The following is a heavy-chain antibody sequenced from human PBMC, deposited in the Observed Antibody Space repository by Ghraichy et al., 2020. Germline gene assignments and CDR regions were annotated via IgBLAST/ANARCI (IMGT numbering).Heavy chain of an antibody. J-gene: IGHJ4*02. CDR3: VKGDPYSSGWTPFDY. V-gene: IGHV3-64D*06. CDR1: GFTFSSYA. CDR2: INNNGGRT. Sequence: GGSLRLSCSPSGFTFSSYAMHWVRQAPGKGLEYVSGINNNGGRTYYADSVKARFTISRDNSKNTLYLQMTSLRPEDTAIYYCVKGDPYSSGWTPFDYWGQGTLVTVSS. D-gene: IGHD6-19*01.